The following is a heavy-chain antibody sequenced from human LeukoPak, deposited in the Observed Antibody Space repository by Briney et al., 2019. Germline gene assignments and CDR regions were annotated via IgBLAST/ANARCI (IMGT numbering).Heavy chain of an antibody. D-gene: IGHD2-2*01. J-gene: IGHJ3*02. CDR1: GGSISSYY. CDR2: IYTSGST. CDR3: ARGGYCSSTSCHRKDDAFDI. V-gene: IGHV4-4*07. Sequence: PSETLSLTCTVYGGSISSYYWSWIRQPAGKGLEWIGRIYTSGSTNYKRSLKSRVTMSVDTSKNQFSLKLSSVTAADTAVYYCARGGYCSSTSCHRKDDAFDIWGQGTMVTVSS.